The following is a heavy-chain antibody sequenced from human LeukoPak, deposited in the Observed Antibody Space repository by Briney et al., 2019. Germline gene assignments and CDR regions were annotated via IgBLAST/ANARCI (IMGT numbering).Heavy chain of an antibody. CDR3: ARDLTGWEPPNDAFDI. V-gene: IGHV1-18*01. D-gene: IGHD1-26*01. Sequence: ASVKVSCKASGYTFTSYGISWVRQAPGQGLEWMGWISAYNGNTNYAQKLQGRVTMTTDTSTSTAYMELRSLRSDDTAVYYCARDLTGWEPPNDAFDIWGQGTMVTVSS. CDR1: GYTFTSYG. J-gene: IGHJ3*02. CDR2: ISAYNGNT.